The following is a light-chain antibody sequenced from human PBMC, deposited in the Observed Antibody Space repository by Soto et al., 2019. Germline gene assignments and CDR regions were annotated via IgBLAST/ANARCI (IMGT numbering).Light chain of an antibody. CDR1: QRVDYNY. Sequence: EIVLTQSPGTLSLSPGERATLSCRASQRVDYNYLAWYQQRPGQAPRLLVSEASHRPAGIPDRFSGNGSGTDFTLTVSRLEPEDFAVYYCQQYGTSPQTFGQGTTVEIK. V-gene: IGKV3-20*01. CDR2: EAS. J-gene: IGKJ1*01. CDR3: QQYGTSPQT.